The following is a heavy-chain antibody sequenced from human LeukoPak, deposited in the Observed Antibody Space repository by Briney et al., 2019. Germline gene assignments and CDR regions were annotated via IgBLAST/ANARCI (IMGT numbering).Heavy chain of an antibody. D-gene: IGHD4-23*01. J-gene: IGHJ4*02. CDR1: GGTFSSYA. CDR3: ARAAIGYGGNSGADY. V-gene: IGHV1-69*06. CDR2: IIPIFGTA. Sequence: GSSVKVSCKASGGTFSSYAISWVRQAPGQGLEWMGGIIPIFGTANYAQKFQGRVTITADKSTSTAYMELSSLRSEDTAVYYCARAAIGYGGNSGADYWGQGTLVTVSS.